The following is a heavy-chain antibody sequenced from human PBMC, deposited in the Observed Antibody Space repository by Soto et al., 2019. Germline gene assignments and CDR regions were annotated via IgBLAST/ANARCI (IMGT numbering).Heavy chain of an antibody. D-gene: IGHD3-10*01. J-gene: IGHJ6*02. Sequence: EVQLVASGGGLIQPGGSLSLSCAASGFTVSSNYMSWVRQAPGKGLEWVSVIYSGGSTDYADSVKGRFTISRDTSKNTLDLQMNSLRAEDTAVYYCTRADAGSYYYYGMDVWGQGTTVTVSS. CDR1: GFTVSSNY. CDR3: TRADAGSYYYYGMDV. CDR2: IYSGGST. V-gene: IGHV3-53*01.